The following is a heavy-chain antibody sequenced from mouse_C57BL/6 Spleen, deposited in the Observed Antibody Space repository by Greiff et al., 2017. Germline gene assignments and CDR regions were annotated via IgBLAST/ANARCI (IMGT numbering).Heavy chain of an antibody. D-gene: IGHD1-1*01. Sequence: QVQLQQSGPELVKPGASVKISCKASGYAFSSSWMNWVKPRPGKGLAWIGRLYPGDGDTNYNGKFKGKATLTADTSSSTAYMQLSSLTSEDSAVYFCARGGLLLRPYYAMDYWGQGTSVTVSS. V-gene: IGHV1-82*01. J-gene: IGHJ4*01. CDR1: GYAFSSSW. CDR3: ARGGLLLRPYYAMDY. CDR2: LYPGDGDT.